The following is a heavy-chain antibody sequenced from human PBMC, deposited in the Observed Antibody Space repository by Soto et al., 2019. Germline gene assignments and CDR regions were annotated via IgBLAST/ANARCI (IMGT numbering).Heavy chain of an antibody. CDR1: GYIFTAYS. CDR3: AREENCSGGICYSEYFQR. Sequence: QVQLVQSGAEVKKPGASVKVSCKASGYIFTAYSMHWVRQAPGQGLAWMGVVNPSGGPTNHAQKCQGRITMTRNTFTRTVYMELSCLTSEATAVYYCAREENCSGGICYSEYFQRWGQGTLVTV. V-gene: IGHV1-46*01. CDR2: VNPSGGPT. J-gene: IGHJ1*01. D-gene: IGHD2-15*01.